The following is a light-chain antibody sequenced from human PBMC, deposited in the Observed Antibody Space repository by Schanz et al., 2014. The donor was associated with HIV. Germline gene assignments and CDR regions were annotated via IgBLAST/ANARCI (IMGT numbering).Light chain of an antibody. J-gene: IGKJ2*01. CDR2: DTF. V-gene: IGKV3-20*01. CDR3: QQYEDSPGYT. CDR1: QRIRTRS. Sequence: DIVLTQFPGTLSLSPGEAATLSCRASQRIRTRSLAWNQQRSGHPPRPLIYDTFRSATGVPDRFSGSGSGTDFTLTINSLEPEDFTIYYCQQYEDSPGYTFGQGTKLQIK.